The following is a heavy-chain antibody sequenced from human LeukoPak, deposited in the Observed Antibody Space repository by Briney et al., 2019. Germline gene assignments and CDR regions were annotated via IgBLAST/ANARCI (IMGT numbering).Heavy chain of an antibody. D-gene: IGHD5-12*01. CDR2: INPSGGST. J-gene: IGHJ4*02. CDR1: GYTFTSYD. Sequence: GASVKVSCKASGYTFTSYDINWVRQAPGQGLEWMGIINPSGGSTSYAQKFQGRVTMTRDTSTSTVYMELSSLRSEDTAVYYCAVTPRGYSGYDPFDYWGQGTLVTVSS. CDR3: AVTPRGYSGYDPFDY. V-gene: IGHV1-46*01.